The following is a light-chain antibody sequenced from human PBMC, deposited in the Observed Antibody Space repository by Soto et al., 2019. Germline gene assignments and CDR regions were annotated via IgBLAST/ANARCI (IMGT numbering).Light chain of an antibody. CDR3: SLYTSENTYV. CDR2: EAS. Sequence: QSVLTHPPPVSGSPGQPVTISWTGTITDFVSYNRVSWYQQPPGTAPKLIIYEASNRPSGVPDRFSGSKSGNTASLTISGLQAADEADYYCSLYTSENTYVFGTGTKVTVL. CDR1: ITDFVSYNR. J-gene: IGLJ1*01. V-gene: IGLV2-18*01.